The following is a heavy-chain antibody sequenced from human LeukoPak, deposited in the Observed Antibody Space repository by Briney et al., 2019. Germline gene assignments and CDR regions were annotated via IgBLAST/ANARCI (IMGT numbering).Heavy chain of an antibody. CDR3: ARAGYSSSWPYYYYYYMDV. CDR2: ISAYNGNT. V-gene: IGHV1-18*01. J-gene: IGHJ6*03. D-gene: IGHD6-13*01. Sequence: VASVKVSCKASGYTFTSYGISWVRQAPGQGLEWMGWISAYNGNTNYAQKLQGRVTMTTDTSTSTAYMELRSLRSDDTAVYYCARAGYSSSWPYYYYYYMDVWGKGTTVTISS. CDR1: GYTFTSYG.